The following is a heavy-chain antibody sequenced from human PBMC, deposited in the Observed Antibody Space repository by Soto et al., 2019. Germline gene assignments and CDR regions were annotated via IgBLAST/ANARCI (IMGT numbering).Heavy chain of an antibody. J-gene: IGHJ4*02. V-gene: IGHV3-33*06. D-gene: IGHD2-15*01. Sequence: QVQLVESGGGVVQPGRSLRLSCAASGFTFSSYGMHWVHQAPGKGLEWVAVIWYDGSNKYYADSVQGRFTISRDNSRNTLYLQMDSLRVEDSSVYSCAKAGCSGGTCYRYYFDYWGQGALVTVSS. CDR1: GFTFSSYG. CDR3: AKAGCSGGTCYRYYFDY. CDR2: IWYDGSNK.